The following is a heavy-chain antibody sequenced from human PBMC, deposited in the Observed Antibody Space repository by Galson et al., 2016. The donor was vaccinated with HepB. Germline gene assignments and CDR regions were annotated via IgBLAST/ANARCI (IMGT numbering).Heavy chain of an antibody. Sequence: SVKVSCKASGGTFGSYAISWVRQAPGQELEWMGGIIPIITATNYAQKFQGRVMITADESTTTAYMELSSLRLEDTAVYYCARSRLDPSGYYAVWGQGTLVAVSS. CDR1: GGTFGSYA. CDR3: ARSRLDPSGYYAV. V-gene: IGHV1-69*13. D-gene: IGHD3-22*01. J-gene: IGHJ4*02. CDR2: IIPIITAT.